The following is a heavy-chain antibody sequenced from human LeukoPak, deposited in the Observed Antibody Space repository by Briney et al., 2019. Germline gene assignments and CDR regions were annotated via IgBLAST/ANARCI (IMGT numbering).Heavy chain of an antibody. Sequence: SEALSLTCTVSGASISSYYWSWIRQPPGKGLEWIAYIYYTGTTNYNPSLKSRVTVSLDTSKNQFSLKVTSMTAADTAVYYCARGAMIGGIAYSPGEWGQGTLVTVSS. CDR3: ARGAMIGGIAYSPGE. D-gene: IGHD3-10*01. J-gene: IGHJ4*02. V-gene: IGHV4-59*08. CDR2: IYYTGTT. CDR1: GASISSYY.